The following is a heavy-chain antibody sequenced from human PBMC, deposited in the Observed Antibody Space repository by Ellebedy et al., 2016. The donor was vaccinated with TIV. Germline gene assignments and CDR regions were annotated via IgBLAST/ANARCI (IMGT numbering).Heavy chain of an antibody. J-gene: IGHJ6*02. D-gene: IGHD3-10*01. CDR3: SRVYGSGSYLYYYYGMDV. CDR2: MKPNSGNT. V-gene: IGHV1-8*03. Sequence: AASVKVSCKASGYIFTSYDINWVRQATGQGLEWMGWMKPNSGNTGYAQKFQGRVTITRNTSISTAYMELSSLRSEDTAVYYCSRVYGSGSYLYYYYGMDVWGQGTTVTVSS. CDR1: GYIFTSYD.